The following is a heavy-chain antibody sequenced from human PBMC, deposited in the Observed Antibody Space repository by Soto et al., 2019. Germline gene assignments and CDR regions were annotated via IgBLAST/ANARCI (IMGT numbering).Heavy chain of an antibody. CDR2: IIPILATT. V-gene: IGHV1-69*08. CDR1: GDTFSSHT. D-gene: IGHD3-10*01. J-gene: IGHJ6*03. CDR3: ASAQTYYFGSGNFISYYMDV. Sequence: SVKVSCKASGDTFSSHTINWVRQAPGQGLEWIGRIIPILATTNYAQKFQGRVTITADKSTSTAYMQLSSLRSEDTAVYYCASAQTYYFGSGNFISYYMDVWGKGTTVTVSS.